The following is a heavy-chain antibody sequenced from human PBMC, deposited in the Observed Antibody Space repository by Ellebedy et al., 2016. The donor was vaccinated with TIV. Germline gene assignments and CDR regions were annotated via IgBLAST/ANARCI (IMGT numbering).Heavy chain of an antibody. D-gene: IGHD2-15*01. CDR1: GFTFSRYW. CDR3: ARGHCSGSSCLYYYYGMDV. Sequence: GGSLRLSCAASGFTFSRYWMNWVRQAPGKGLEWVANIRQDGSDKDYVDSVKGRFTVSRDNAKNSLYLQMNSLRAEDTAVYYFARGHCSGSSCLYYYYGMDVWGQGTTVTVSS. V-gene: IGHV3-7*03. CDR2: IRQDGSDK. J-gene: IGHJ6*02.